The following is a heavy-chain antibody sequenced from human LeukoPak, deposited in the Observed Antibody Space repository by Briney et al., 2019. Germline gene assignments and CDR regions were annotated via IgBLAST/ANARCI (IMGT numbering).Heavy chain of an antibody. CDR3: ARDGAVAGTPYDAFDI. CDR1: GGTFSSYA. D-gene: IGHD6-19*01. J-gene: IGHJ3*02. CDR2: IIPILGIA. Sequence: SVKVSCKASGGTFSSYAISWVRQAPGQGLEWMGRIIPILGIANYAQKFQGRVTITADKSTSTAYMELSSLRSEDTAVYYCARDGAVAGTPYDAFDIWGQGTMVTVSS. V-gene: IGHV1-69*04.